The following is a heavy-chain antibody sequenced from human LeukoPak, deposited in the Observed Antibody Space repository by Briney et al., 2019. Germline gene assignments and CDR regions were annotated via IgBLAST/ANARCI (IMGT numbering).Heavy chain of an antibody. CDR2: IWYDGTRT. CDR1: GLNLSSYA. V-gene: IGHV3-33*01. CDR3: ARDSGAVDGSPSDP. D-gene: IGHD4-23*01. J-gene: IGHJ5*02. Sequence: GGSLRLSCAASGLNLSSYAMHWVRQAPGKGLEWVAVIWYDGTRTYYAESVKGRFTISRDNSKNTVYLQMNSLRVEDTALYYCARDSGAVDGSPSDPWGQGTLVTVSS.